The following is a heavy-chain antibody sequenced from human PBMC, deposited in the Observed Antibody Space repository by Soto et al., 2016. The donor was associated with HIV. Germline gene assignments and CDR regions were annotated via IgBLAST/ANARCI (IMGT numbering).Heavy chain of an antibody. V-gene: IGHV3-66*01. J-gene: IGHJ4*02. CDR1: GFTVSSSY. CDR3: ARDRPGYSDRTGSSVGVGYFEN. Sequence: EVQLVESGGGLVQPGGSLRLSCAASGFTVSSSYMSWVRQTPGKGLEWVSVIYSGGNTYYANSVAGRFTISRDNSNNILFLQMNSLRAEDTAAYYCARDRPGYSDRTGSSVGVGYFENWGQGNLVTVSS. CDR2: IYSGGNT. D-gene: IGHD3-22*01.